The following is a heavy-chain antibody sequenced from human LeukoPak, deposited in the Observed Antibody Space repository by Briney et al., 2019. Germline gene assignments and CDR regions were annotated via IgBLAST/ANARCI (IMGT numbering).Heavy chain of an antibody. V-gene: IGHV3-21*01. CDR3: AREGLTSDYFYMDV. CDR1: GFTFNTYN. J-gene: IGHJ6*03. Sequence: GGSLRLSCAASGFTFNTYNMNWVRQAPGQGLEWVSSITSSSSYIYYAYSVKGRFTISRDNAKNSLYLQMNSLRAEDTAVYYCAREGLTSDYFYMDVWGKGTTVIVSS. D-gene: IGHD4-11*01. CDR2: ITSSSSYI.